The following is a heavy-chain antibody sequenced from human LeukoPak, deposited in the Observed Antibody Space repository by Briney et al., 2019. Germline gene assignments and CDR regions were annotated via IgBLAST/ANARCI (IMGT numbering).Heavy chain of an antibody. D-gene: IGHD5-18*01. J-gene: IGHJ4*02. V-gene: IGHV4-38-2*02. Sequence: SETLSLTCTVSGYSISSGYYWGWIRQPPGKGLEWIGSIYHSGSTYYNPPLKSRVTISVDTSKNQFSLKLSSVTAADTAVYYCARDGVGYSYVGYFDYWGQGTLVTVSS. CDR2: IYHSGST. CDR1: GYSISSGYY. CDR3: ARDGVGYSYVGYFDY.